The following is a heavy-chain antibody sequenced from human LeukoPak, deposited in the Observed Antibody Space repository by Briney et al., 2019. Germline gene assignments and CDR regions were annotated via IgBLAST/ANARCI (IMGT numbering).Heavy chain of an antibody. Sequence: GGSLRLSCSASGFSFNNYAMGWVRQTPGKGLGWVSIIIASSGSRFYAHSVKGRFTISSANSKNTLYLQMNSLRVEDTAVYYCVKGGYDFVEVAYFDFWGQGTLVTVSS. CDR1: GFSFNNYA. CDR3: VKGGYDFVEVAYFDF. J-gene: IGHJ4*02. V-gene: IGHV3-23*01. CDR2: IIASSGSR. D-gene: IGHD5-12*01.